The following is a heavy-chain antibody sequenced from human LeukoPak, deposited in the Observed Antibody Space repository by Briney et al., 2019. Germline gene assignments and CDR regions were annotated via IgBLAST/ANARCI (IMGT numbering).Heavy chain of an antibody. CDR3: VRDPSAYCGGDCPDY. D-gene: IGHD2-21*02. CDR2: IKQDGSEK. J-gene: IGHJ4*02. V-gene: IGHV3-7*01. Sequence: PGGSLRLSCAASGFTFSSYWMSWVRQAPGKGLEWVANIKQDGSEKYYVDSVEGRFTISRDNAKNSLYLQMNSLRGEDTAVYYCVRDPSAYCGGDCPDYWGQGTLVTVSS. CDR1: GFTFSSYW.